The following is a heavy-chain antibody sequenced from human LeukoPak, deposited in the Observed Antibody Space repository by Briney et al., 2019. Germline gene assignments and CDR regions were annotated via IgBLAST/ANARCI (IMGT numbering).Heavy chain of an antibody. V-gene: IGHV4-59*01. CDR2: IYYSGST. Sequence: PSETLSLTCTVSGGSISSYYWSWIRQPPGNGLEWIGDIYYSGSTNYNPSLKSRVTTSVYTSKIQFSLKLSSVTAADTAVYYCARWDGYNYYLDYWGQGTLVTVSS. D-gene: IGHD5-24*01. CDR3: ARWDGYNYYLDY. J-gene: IGHJ4*02. CDR1: GGSISSYY.